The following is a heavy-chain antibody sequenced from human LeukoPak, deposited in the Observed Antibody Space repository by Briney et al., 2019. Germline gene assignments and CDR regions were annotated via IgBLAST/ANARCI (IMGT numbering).Heavy chain of an antibody. CDR1: GFTFSSYW. J-gene: IGHJ4*02. V-gene: IGHV3-7*01. CDR3: AREWGIAADGPNKAIDY. CDR2: IKQDGSEK. D-gene: IGHD6-13*01. Sequence: GGSLRLSCAASGFTFSSYWMSWVRQAPGKGLEWVANIKQDGSEKYYVDSVKGRFTISRDNAKKSLYLQMNSLRAEDTAVYFCAREWGIAADGPNKAIDYWGQGTLVSVS.